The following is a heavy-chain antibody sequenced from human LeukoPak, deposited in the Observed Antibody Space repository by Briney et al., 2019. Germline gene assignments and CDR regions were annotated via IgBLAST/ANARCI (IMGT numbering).Heavy chain of an antibody. V-gene: IGHV1-2*02. J-gene: IGHJ5*02. CDR2: INPNSGGT. Sequence: ASVKVSCKASGYTFTGYYMHWVRQAPGQGLEWMGWINPNSGGTNYAQKFQGRVTMTRDTSISTAYMELSRLRSDDTAVYYCARDLSSSEWLFEFWFDPWGQGTLVTVSS. CDR1: GYTFTGYY. CDR3: ARDLSSSEWLFEFWFDP. D-gene: IGHD3-3*01.